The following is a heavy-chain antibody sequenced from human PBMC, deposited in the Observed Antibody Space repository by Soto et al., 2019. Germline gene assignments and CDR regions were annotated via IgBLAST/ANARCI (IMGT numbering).Heavy chain of an antibody. J-gene: IGHJ6*03. D-gene: IGHD6-6*01. CDR1: GFTFSSYS. Sequence: EVQLVESGGGLVQPGGSLRLSCAASGFTFSSYSMNWVRQAPGKGLEWVSSISSSSSYIYYADSVKGRFTISRDNAKNSLYLQMNSLRAEDTAVYYCARDPSSFHRKNYYYYYMDVWGKGTTVTVSS. CDR2: ISSSSSYI. CDR3: ARDPSSFHRKNYYYYYMDV. V-gene: IGHV3-21*01.